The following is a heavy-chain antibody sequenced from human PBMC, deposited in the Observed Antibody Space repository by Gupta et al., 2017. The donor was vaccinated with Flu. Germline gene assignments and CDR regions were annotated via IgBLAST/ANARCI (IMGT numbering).Heavy chain of an antibody. CDR1: GYSFPNYG. J-gene: IGHJ6*02. V-gene: IGHV1-18*01. D-gene: IGHD6-13*01. CDR3: ARYSSSWGGIVYGLDV. CDR2: ISAYNRNTDT. Sequence: QGQLVQSGAEVKQPGASVKVSCKASGYSFPNYGISWLRQAPGQGLEWMGWISAYNRNTDTNYAQKLQGRFTMTTDTSTNTAYMELRSLRSDDAAVYYCARYSSSWGGIVYGLDVWGQGNTVTVSS.